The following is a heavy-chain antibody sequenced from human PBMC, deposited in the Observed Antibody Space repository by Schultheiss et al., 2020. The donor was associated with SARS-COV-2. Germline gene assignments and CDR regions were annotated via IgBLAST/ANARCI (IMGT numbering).Heavy chain of an antibody. D-gene: IGHD5-12*01. J-gene: IGHJ4*02. Sequence: SETLSLTCTVSGGSISSSSYYWGWIRQPPGKGLEWIGYIYYSGSTNYNPSLKSRVTISVDTSKNQFSLKLSSVTAADTAVYYCARGGDGYSGYDYVYFDYWGQGTLVTVSS. V-gene: IGHV4-61*05. CDR3: ARGGDGYSGYDYVYFDY. CDR1: GGSISSSSYY. CDR2: IYYSGST.